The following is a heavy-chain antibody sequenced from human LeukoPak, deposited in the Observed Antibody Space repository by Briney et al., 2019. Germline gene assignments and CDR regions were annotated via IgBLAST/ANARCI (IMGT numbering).Heavy chain of an antibody. CDR3: ARSFGSSLLPYRPPYPLYYFDY. V-gene: IGHV4-39*01. CDR2: IYYSGST. CDR1: GGSISSSSYY. Sequence: SETLSLTCTVSGGSISSSSYYWGWIRQPPGKGLEWIGSIYYSGSTYYNPSLKSRVTISVDTSKNQFSLKLSSVTAADTAVYYCARSFGSSLLPYRPPYPLYYFDYWGQGTLVTVSS. J-gene: IGHJ4*02. D-gene: IGHD3-9*01.